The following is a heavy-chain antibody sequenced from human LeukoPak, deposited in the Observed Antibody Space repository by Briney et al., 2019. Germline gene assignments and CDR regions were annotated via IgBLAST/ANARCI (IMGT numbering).Heavy chain of an antibody. J-gene: IGHJ4*02. CDR2: IIPIFGTG. CDR3: AKAGSYCSSTSCYVGAFDY. V-gene: IGHV1-69*05. CDR1: GGTFSNYA. Sequence: SVKVSCKASGGTFSNYAINWVRQAPGQGLEWMGGIIPIFGTGNYAQEFQGRVTITTDKSTSTAYMELSSLRSEDTAVYYCAKAGSYCSSTSCYVGAFDYWGQGTLVTVSS. D-gene: IGHD2-2*01.